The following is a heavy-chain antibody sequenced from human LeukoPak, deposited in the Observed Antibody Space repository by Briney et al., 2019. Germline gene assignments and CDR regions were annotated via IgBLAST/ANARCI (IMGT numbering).Heavy chain of an antibody. D-gene: IGHD3-10*01. CDR3: AKGVKVPAARTYYYGSGSYYNKRPFDY. Sequence: PGGSLRLSCAASGFTFSSYAMGWVRQAPGKGLEWVSAISGSGGSTYYADSVKGRFTISRDNSKNTLYLQMNSLRAEDTAVYYCAKGVKVPAARTYYYGSGSYYNKRPFDYWGQGTLVTVSS. V-gene: IGHV3-23*01. J-gene: IGHJ4*02. CDR2: ISGSGGST. CDR1: GFTFSSYA.